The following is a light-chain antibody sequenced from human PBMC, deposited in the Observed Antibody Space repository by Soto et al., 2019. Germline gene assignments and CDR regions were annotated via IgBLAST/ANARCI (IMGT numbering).Light chain of an antibody. Sequence: QSVLTQTPSASGTPGQRVTISCSGSGSSIGTNTVNWYRQLPGTAPKLLIYGDNQRPSGVPDRFSGSKSGTSASLAISGLQPEDEADYYCAAWDGSLNNMLFGGGTKLTVL. CDR3: AAWDGSLNNML. J-gene: IGLJ2*01. V-gene: IGLV1-44*01. CDR2: GDN. CDR1: GSSIGTNT.